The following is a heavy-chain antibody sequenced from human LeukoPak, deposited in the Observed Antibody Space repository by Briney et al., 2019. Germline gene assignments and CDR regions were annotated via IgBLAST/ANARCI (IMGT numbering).Heavy chain of an antibody. CDR3: ARDQGDGYFDY. D-gene: IGHD2-21*01. Sequence: GRSLRLSCAASGFTFSSYDMHWVRQVPGKGLEWVAVMYYDGRNKYYADCVKGRFTISRDNSKNTLYLQMNSLRAEDTAVYYCARDQGDGYFDYWGQGTLVTVSS. J-gene: IGHJ4*02. CDR2: MYYDGRNK. V-gene: IGHV3-33*01. CDR1: GFTFSSYD.